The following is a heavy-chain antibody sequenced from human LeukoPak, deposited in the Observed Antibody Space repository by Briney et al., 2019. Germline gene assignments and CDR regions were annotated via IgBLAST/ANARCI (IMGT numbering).Heavy chain of an antibody. D-gene: IGHD6-13*01. J-gene: IGHJ5*02. CDR2: IYTSGST. Sequence: SETLSLTCTVSGGSISSSNYYWSWIRQPAGKGLEWIGRIYTSGSTNYNPSLKSRVTISVDTSKNQFSLKLSSVTAADTAVYYCARDVALAAAGGGDWFDPWGQGTLVTVSS. CDR1: GGSISSSNYY. CDR3: ARDVALAAAGGGDWFDP. V-gene: IGHV4-61*02.